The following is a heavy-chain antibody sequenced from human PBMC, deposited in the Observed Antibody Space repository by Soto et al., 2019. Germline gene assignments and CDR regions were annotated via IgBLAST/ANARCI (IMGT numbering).Heavy chain of an antibody. Sequence: XETLSLTCTVSGSSISGFYWSWIRKSAGKGLEWIGRIYATGTTDYNPSLKSRVMMSVDTSKKQFSLKLRSVTAADTAVYYCVRDGTKTLRDWFDPWGQGISVTVSS. D-gene: IGHD1-1*01. CDR2: IYATGTT. CDR3: VRDGTKTLRDWFDP. CDR1: GSSISGFY. V-gene: IGHV4-4*07. J-gene: IGHJ5*02.